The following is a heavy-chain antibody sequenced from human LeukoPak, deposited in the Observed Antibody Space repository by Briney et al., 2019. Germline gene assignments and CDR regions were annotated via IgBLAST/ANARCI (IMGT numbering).Heavy chain of an antibody. D-gene: IGHD3-10*01. CDR1: GGSVSSYY. Sequence: SETLSLTCTVSGGSVSSYYWSWLRQPAGEGLEWIGRIYNSGSTNYNPSLKSRVTVSVDTSKNQFSLKLSSVTAADTAVYYCARLAPMVRGVITLTYFDYWGQGTLVTVSS. V-gene: IGHV4-4*07. CDR3: ARLAPMVRGVITLTYFDY. J-gene: IGHJ4*02. CDR2: IYNSGST.